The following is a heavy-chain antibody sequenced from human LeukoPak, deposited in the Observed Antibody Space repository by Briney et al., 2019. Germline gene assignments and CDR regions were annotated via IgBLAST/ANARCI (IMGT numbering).Heavy chain of an antibody. CDR1: GFTFSDYY. V-gene: IGHV3-11*01. CDR2: ISYSGSTI. J-gene: IGHJ4*02. CDR3: TASGGLRITRIRGMIGTDYFHY. Sequence: GSLGLSCAASGFTFSDYYMSWIRQAPGKGLEWVSYISYSGSTIYYADSVKGRFTISRDNAKSSLYLQMNSLRAEDTAVYYCTASGGLRITRIRGMIGTDYFHYWGQGTLVTVSS. D-gene: IGHD3-10*01.